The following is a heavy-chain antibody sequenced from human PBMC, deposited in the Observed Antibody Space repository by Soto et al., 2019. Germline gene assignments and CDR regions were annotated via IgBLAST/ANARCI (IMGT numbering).Heavy chain of an antibody. CDR2: IRSKANSYVT. J-gene: IGHJ4*02. Sequence: EVQLVESGGGLVQPGGSLKLSCVASGFTFSGSAMHWVRQASGKGLEWVGRIRSKANSYVTAYAASVKGRFTISRDDSTNTAYLQMNSLKTADTAVYYSTRQVWDLWSGYFDYCGQGTLVTVSS. CDR1: GFTFSGSA. D-gene: IGHD3-3*01. V-gene: IGHV3-73*02. CDR3: TRQVWDLWSGYFDY.